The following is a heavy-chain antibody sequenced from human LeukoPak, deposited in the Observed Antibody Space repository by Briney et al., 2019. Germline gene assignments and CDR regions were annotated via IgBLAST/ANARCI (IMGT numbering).Heavy chain of an antibody. CDR1: GFTFSNFW. CDR2: IHPEGNEK. D-gene: IGHD1-1*01. Sequence: GGSLRLSCAVSGFTFSNFWMSWVRQAPGRGLEWVANIHPEGNEKYHAESVKGRFTISRGNAKNLLFLQMNGLRVEDTAVYYCARGDDFSGDHWGQGTLVTVSS. J-gene: IGHJ4*02. V-gene: IGHV3-7*04. CDR3: ARGDDFSGDH.